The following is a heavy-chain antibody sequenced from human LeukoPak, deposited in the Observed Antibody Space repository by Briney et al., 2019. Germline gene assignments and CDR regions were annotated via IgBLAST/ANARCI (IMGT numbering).Heavy chain of an antibody. J-gene: IGHJ3*02. CDR3: AKDPTVAARAFDI. Sequence: PGGSLRLSCAASGFTFSSYWMSWVRQAPGKGLEWVANIKQDGSEKYYVDSVKGRFTISRDNAKNTLYLQMNSLRAEDTAVYYCAKDPTVAARAFDIWGQGTMVTVSS. D-gene: IGHD6-13*01. CDR1: GFTFSSYW. V-gene: IGHV3-7*03. CDR2: IKQDGSEK.